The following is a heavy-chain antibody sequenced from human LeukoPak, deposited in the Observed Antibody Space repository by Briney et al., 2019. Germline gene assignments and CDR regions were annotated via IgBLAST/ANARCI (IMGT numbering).Heavy chain of an antibody. D-gene: IGHD2-15*01. V-gene: IGHV3-23*01. CDR1: GFTFSSYA. CDR2: ISGSGGST. CDR3: ASMVVAAVTNWFDP. Sequence: GGSLRLSCAASGFTFSSYAMSWVRQAPGKGLEWVSGISGSGGSTYHADSVKGRFTISRDNSKNTLYLQMNSLRADDTAVYYCASMVVAAVTNWFDPWGQGTLVTVSS. J-gene: IGHJ5*02.